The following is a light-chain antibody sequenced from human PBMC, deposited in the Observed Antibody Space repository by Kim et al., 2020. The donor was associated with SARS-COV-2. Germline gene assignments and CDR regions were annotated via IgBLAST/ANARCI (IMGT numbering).Light chain of an antibody. J-gene: IGKJ3*01. CDR2: AAS. CDR1: QGISNY. CDR3: QKYNSAQFT. V-gene: IGKV1-27*01. Sequence: ASVGDRVNINCRASQGISNYLAWYQQKPGKVPKLLIYAASTVQSGVPSRFSGSGSGTDFTLTISSLQPEDGATYYCQKYNSAQFTFGPGTKADIK.